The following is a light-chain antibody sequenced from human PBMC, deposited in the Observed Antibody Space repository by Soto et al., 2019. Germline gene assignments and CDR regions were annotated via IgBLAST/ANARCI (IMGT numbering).Light chain of an antibody. CDR3: RSYSISTAYL. J-gene: IGLJ1*01. CDR1: SSDVGGYDY. V-gene: IGLV2-14*01. CDR2: EVN. Sequence: QSALTQPASLSGSPGQSITISCTGTSSDVGGYDYVSWYQLHPGKAPKLMVFEVNNRPSGVSYRFSGSKSGNTASLTISGLQAEDEADYFCRSYSISTAYLFGTGTKVTVL.